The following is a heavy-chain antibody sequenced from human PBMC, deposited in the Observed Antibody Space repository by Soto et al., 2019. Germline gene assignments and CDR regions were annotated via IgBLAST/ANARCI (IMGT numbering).Heavy chain of an antibody. D-gene: IGHD6-13*01. CDR2: IYYSGST. Sequence: QVQLQESGPGLVKPSETLSLTCTVSGGSISSYYWSWIRQPPGKGLEWIGYIYYSGSTNYNPSLKSRVTISVDTSKNQFSLKLSSVTAADTAVYYCARHAGIAAAGSLIAYWGQGTLVTVSS. J-gene: IGHJ4*02. CDR1: GGSISSYY. V-gene: IGHV4-59*01. CDR3: ARHAGIAAAGSLIAY.